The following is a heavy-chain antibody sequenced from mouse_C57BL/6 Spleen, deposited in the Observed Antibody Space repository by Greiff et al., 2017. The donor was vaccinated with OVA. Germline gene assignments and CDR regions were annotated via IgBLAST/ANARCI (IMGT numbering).Heavy chain of an antibody. CDR2: INPKNGGS. Sequence: QVQLQPPGTDLVKPGASVKLSCKASGYTFPSYWLPWLKQRPGPGLECIGNINPKNGGSNYNEKFKSKATKTVDKSASTDYMQLSSLTSEDSAVYYCARIVRGSSSYYCDYWGQGTTLTVSS. V-gene: IGHV1-53*01. CDR1: GYTFPSYW. D-gene: IGHD1-1*01. CDR3: ARIVRGSSSYYCDY. J-gene: IGHJ2*01.